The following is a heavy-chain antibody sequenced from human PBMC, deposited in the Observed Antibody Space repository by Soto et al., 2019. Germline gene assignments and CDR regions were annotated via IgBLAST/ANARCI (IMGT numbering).Heavy chain of an antibody. CDR2: VNNDGRNT. CDR3: TRGGFMHAFDM. CDR1: GFTFSNYW. D-gene: IGHD3-16*01. J-gene: IGHJ3*02. V-gene: IGHV3-74*01. Sequence: EVQVVQSGGGLVQPGGSLRLSCTTSGFTFSNYWMHWVRQAPGKGLVWVSRVNNDGRNTIYTDSVKGRFTISRDNAKNTVYLEMNRLRADETGLYFCTRGGFMHAFDMWGPGTTVTVSS.